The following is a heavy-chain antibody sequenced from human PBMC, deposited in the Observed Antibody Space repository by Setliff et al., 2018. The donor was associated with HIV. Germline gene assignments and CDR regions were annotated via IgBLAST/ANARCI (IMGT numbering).Heavy chain of an antibody. CDR3: ARHGLYYDSSAFYCY. J-gene: IGHJ4*02. V-gene: IGHV4-39*01. CDR2: IHYGGFF. D-gene: IGHD3-22*01. CDR1: GGSFRSSRYY. Sequence: SETLSLTCTVSGGSFRSSRYYWGWIRQPPGKGLEWIGNIHYGGFFWYSPSLKSRVTISVDTSKNQFSLKLSSVTAADTAAYYCARHGLYYDSSAFYCYWGQGTLVTVSS.